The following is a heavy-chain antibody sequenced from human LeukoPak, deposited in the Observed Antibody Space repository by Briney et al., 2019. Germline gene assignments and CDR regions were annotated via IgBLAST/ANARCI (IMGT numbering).Heavy chain of an antibody. D-gene: IGHD1-26*01. V-gene: IGHV4-30-4*01. J-gene: IGHJ2*01. CDR2: IYYSGST. CDR3: ARHGPGVVGYWYFDL. CDR1: GGSISSGDYY. Sequence: SSETLSLTCTVSGGSISSGDYYWSWIRQPPGKGLEWIGYIYYSGSTYYNPSLKSRVTISVDTSKNQFSLKLSSVTAADTAVYYCARHGPGVVGYWYFDLWGRDTLVTVSS.